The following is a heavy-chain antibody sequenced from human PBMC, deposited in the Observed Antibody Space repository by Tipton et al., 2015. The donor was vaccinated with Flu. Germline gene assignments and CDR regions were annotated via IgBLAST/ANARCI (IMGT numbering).Heavy chain of an antibody. V-gene: IGHV3-53*01. J-gene: IGHJ6*02. CDR3: ARVLSSEYYYGMDV. CDR2: IYSGGST. CDR1: GFTVSSNY. Sequence: SLRLSCVVSGFTVSSNYMTWVRQAPGKGLEWVSVIYSGGSTKYADSVKGRFTISRDNSKNTLFLQMNTLRAEDTAVYYCARVLSSEYYYGMDVWGQGTTVTVSS. D-gene: IGHD3-16*02.